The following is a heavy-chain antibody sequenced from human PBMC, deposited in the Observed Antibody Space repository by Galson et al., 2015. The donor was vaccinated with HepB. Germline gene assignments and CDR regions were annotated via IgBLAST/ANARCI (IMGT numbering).Heavy chain of an antibody. CDR1: GFSLSTSGMC. Sequence: PALVKPTQTLTLTCTFFGFSLSTSGMCVSWIRQPPGKALEWLALIDWDDDKYYSTSLKTRLTISKDTSKNQVVLTMTNMDPVDTATYYCARIPGYSSSWYRGDYYYGMDVWGQGTTVTVSS. J-gene: IGHJ6*02. D-gene: IGHD6-13*01. CDR2: IDWDDDK. V-gene: IGHV2-70*01. CDR3: ARIPGYSSSWYRGDYYYGMDV.